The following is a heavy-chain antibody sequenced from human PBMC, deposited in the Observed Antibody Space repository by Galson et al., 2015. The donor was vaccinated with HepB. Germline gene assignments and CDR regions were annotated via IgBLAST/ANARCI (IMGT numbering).Heavy chain of an antibody. D-gene: IGHD1-26*01. Sequence: SLRLSRAASGFTFRNYWMSWVRQAPGKGLEWVANIKQDGSEKYYVDSVEGRFTISRDNTKNSLYLQMNSLTAEDTAVYYCAREEWGDYWGQGTLVTVSS. J-gene: IGHJ4*02. CDR3: AREEWGDY. V-gene: IGHV3-7*03. CDR1: GFTFRNYW. CDR2: IKQDGSEK.